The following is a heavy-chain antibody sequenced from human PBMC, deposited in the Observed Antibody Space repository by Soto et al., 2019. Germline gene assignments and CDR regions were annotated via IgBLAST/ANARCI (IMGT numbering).Heavy chain of an antibody. Sequence: XGSLILSCAASGCSFNSYTINWVRQAPGKRLEWLSSISSSGYIFSTDSVRGRFTISRDNAKNSVYLQINSLRAEDTAVYFCARDCSGGSCYPGMDVWRQGTTVTVSS. J-gene: IGHJ6*02. V-gene: IGHV3-21*01. D-gene: IGHD2-15*01. CDR1: GCSFNSYT. CDR2: ISSSGYI. CDR3: ARDCSGGSCYPGMDV.